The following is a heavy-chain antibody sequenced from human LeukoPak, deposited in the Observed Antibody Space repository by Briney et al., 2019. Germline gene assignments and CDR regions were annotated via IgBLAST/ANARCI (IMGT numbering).Heavy chain of an antibody. CDR2: IYHSGST. D-gene: IGHD1-1*01. V-gene: IGHV4-30-2*01. J-gene: IGHJ4*02. Sequence: SETLSLTCTVSGGSISSGGYSWSWIRQPPGKGLEWIGYIYHSGSTYYNPSLKSRVTISVDRSKNQFSLKLSSVTAADTAVYYCARWNDGGGFFDYWGQGTLVTVSS. CDR3: ARWNDGGGFFDY. CDR1: GGSISSGGYS.